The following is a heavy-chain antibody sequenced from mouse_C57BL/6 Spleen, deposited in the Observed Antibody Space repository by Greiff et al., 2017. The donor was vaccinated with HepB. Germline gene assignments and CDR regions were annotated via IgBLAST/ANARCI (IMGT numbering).Heavy chain of an antibody. CDR2: INPYNGGT. CDR3: ARSPRITTGVDRAMDY. V-gene: IGHV1-19*01. J-gene: IGHJ4*01. Sequence: EVKLMESGPVLVKPGASVKMSCKASGYTFTDYYMNWVKQSHGKSLEWIGVINPYNGGTSYNQKFKGKATLTVDKSSSTAYMELNSLTSEDSAVYYCARSPRITTGVDRAMDYWGQGTSVTVSS. CDR1: GYTFTDYY. D-gene: IGHD1-1*01.